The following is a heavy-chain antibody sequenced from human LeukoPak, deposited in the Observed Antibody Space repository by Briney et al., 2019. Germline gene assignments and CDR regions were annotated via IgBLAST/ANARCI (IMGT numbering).Heavy chain of an antibody. D-gene: IGHD5-12*01. CDR3: ARGPSGYHHT. V-gene: IGHV3-30*03. Sequence: GGSLRLSCAVSGFTFSGNYMSWVRQAPGKGLEWVAVISYDGSNKYYAESVKGRFTISRDNSKNTLYLQMNSLRAEDTAVYYCARGPSGYHHTGGQGTLVTVSS. CDR2: ISYDGSNK. CDR1: GFTFSGNY. J-gene: IGHJ4*02.